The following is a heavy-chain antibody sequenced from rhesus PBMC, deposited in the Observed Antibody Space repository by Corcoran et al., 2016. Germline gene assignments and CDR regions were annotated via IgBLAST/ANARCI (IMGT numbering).Heavy chain of an antibody. CDR3: ARRNTGSWNPFDY. Sequence: VQLQESGPGLVKPSETLSLTCTVSGGSISGFYYWSWIRQPPGKGLEWIGDIFGNSASTYYNPSLKIRVTISKDTSNTQFSLSLNSVTAADTAVYYCARRNTGSWNPFDYWGQGVLVTVSS. J-gene: IGHJ4*01. CDR2: IFGNSAST. D-gene: IGHD6-25*01. CDR1: GGSISGFYY. V-gene: IGHV4-143*01.